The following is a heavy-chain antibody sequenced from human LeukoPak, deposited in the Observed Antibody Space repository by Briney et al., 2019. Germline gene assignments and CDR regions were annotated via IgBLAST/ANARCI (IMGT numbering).Heavy chain of an antibody. CDR3: ARTGRYDPIDY. D-gene: IGHD2-2*01. CDR2: IYHSGST. CDR1: GYSISSGYY. V-gene: IGHV4-38-2*01. J-gene: IGHJ4*02. Sequence: ASETLSLTCAVSGYSISSGYYWGWIRQPPGKGLEWIGSIYHSGSTNYNPSLKSRVTISVDTSKNQFSLKLSSVTAADTAVYYCARTGRYDPIDYWGQGTLVTVSS.